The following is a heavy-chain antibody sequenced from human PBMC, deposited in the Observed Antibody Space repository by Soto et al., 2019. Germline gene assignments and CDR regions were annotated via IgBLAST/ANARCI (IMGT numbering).Heavy chain of an antibody. CDR2: INHSGST. V-gene: IGHV4-34*01. CDR1: GGSFSGYY. D-gene: IGHD3-9*01. CDR3: ARGPPPPLRYFDWLPQYNWFDP. Sequence: QVQLQQWGAGLLKPSETLSLTCAVYGGSFSGYYWNWIRQPPGKGLEWIGEINHSGSTNYNPSLKSRVTISVDTSKNQFSLKLSSVTAADTAVYYCARGPPPPLRYFDWLPQYNWFDPWGQGTLVTVSS. J-gene: IGHJ5*02.